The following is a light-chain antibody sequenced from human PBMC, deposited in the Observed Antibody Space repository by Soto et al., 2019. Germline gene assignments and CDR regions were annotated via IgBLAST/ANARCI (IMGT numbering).Light chain of an antibody. J-gene: IGKJ1*01. CDR1: QSITTR. CDR2: GAS. Sequence: ETVLTQSPATLSVSPGERATLSCRATQSITTRLAWYQQRAGQAPRLLIYGASTRATAIPARFSGSGSGTDFTLTISSLQPEDSAVYYCQQYNTWPLWTFGQGTKVEIK. V-gene: IGKV3-15*01. CDR3: QQYNTWPLWT.